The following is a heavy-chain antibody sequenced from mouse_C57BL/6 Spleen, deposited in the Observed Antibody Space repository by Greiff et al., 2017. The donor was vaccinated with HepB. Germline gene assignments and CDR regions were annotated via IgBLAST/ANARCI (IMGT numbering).Heavy chain of an antibody. V-gene: IGHV5-17*01. CDR1: GFTFSDYG. CDR2: ISSGSSTI. Sequence: EVQVVESGGGLVKPGGSLKLSCAASGFTFSDYGMHWVRQAPEKGLEWVAYISSGSSTIYYADTVKGRFTISRDNAKNTLFLQMTSLRSEDTAMYYCARPHYYGSSYPYFDYWGQGTTLTVSS. D-gene: IGHD1-1*01. CDR3: ARPHYYGSSYPYFDY. J-gene: IGHJ2*01.